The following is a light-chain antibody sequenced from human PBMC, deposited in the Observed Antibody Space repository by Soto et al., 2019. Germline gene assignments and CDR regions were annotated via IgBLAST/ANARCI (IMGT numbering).Light chain of an antibody. CDR2: DAS. J-gene: IGKJ1*01. V-gene: IGKV1-5*01. CDR1: QSISSW. Sequence: DIQMTQSPSTLSASVGDRVTITCRASQSISSWLAWYQRKPGKAPKLLIYDASSLESGVPSRFSGSGSGTEFTLTVSSLQPDDFATYYCQQYNTYPRTFGQGTKVDI. CDR3: QQYNTYPRT.